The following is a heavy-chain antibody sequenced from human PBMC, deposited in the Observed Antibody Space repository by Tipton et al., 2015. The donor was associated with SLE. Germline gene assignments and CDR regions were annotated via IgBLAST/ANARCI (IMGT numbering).Heavy chain of an antibody. Sequence: GSLRLSCAASGFTFSSYAMSWVRQAPGKGLEWVSVIYSGGSSTYYADSVKGRFTISRDNSKNTLYLQMNSLRAEDTAVYYCAKGVTGAMYFDLWGRGTLVTVSS. CDR1: GFTFSSYA. CDR3: AKGVTGAMYFDL. CDR2: IYSGGSST. J-gene: IGHJ2*01. D-gene: IGHD7-27*01. V-gene: IGHV3-23*03.